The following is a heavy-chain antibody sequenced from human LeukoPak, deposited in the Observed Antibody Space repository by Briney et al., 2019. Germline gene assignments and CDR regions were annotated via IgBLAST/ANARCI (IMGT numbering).Heavy chain of an antibody. J-gene: IGHJ4*02. D-gene: IGHD2/OR15-2a*01. CDR1: GYTLTELS. CDR3: ATGAETFLSFDY. CDR2: FDPEDGET. Sequence: ASVRVSCKVSGYTLTELSMHWVRQAPGKGLEWMGGFDPEDGETIYAQKFQGRVTMTEDTSTDTAYMELSSLRSEDTAVYYCATGAETFLSFDYWGQGTLVTVSS. V-gene: IGHV1-24*01.